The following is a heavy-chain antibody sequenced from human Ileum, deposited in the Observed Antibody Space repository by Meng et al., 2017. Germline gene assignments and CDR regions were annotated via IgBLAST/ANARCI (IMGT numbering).Heavy chain of an antibody. V-gene: IGHV3-74*01. J-gene: IGHJ4*02. Sequence: ELVESGGVVVQPGGSLGLSRAASGFSFRSYWMHWVRQTQGKGLVWVSRINSDETSTSYADSVKGRFTISRDNAKITLYLQMNSLRVEDTAVYYCARGYSGSYRIDYWGQGNLVTVSS. CDR1: GFSFRSYW. CDR2: INSDETST. CDR3: ARGYSGSYRIDY. D-gene: IGHD1-26*01.